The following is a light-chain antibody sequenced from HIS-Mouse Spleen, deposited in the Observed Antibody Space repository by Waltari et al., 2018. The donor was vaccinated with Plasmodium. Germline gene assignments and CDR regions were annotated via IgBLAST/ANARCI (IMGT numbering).Light chain of an antibody. V-gene: IGLV3-10*01. CDR1: ALPKKY. CDR2: EDS. Sequence: SYELTQPPSVSVSPGQTARITCSGDALPKKYAYWYQQKSGQAPVLVIYEDSKRPSGIPERFAGSSSGTMATLTISRAQVEDEADYYCYSTDSSGTHRVFGGGTKLTVL. J-gene: IGLJ3*02. CDR3: YSTDSSGTHRV.